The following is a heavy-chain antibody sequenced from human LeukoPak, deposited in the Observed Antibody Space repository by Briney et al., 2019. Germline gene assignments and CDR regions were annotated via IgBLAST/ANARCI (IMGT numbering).Heavy chain of an antibody. Sequence: SETLSLTCAVYGGSSSGYYWSWIRQPPGKGLEWIGEINHSGSTNYNPSLKSRVTISVDTSKNQFSLKLSSVTAADTAVYYCARRNWNLGGWFDPWGQGTLVTVSS. CDR2: INHSGST. CDR1: GGSSSGYY. CDR3: ARRNWNLGGWFDP. J-gene: IGHJ5*02. D-gene: IGHD1-1*01. V-gene: IGHV4-34*01.